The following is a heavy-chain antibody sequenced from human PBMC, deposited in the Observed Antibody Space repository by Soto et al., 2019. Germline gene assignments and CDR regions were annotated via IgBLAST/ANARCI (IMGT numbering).Heavy chain of an antibody. CDR1: GGTFSSYA. CDR3: ARDRNYYDSSGYYHYYYYGMDV. Sequence: SVKVSCKASGGTFSSYAISWVRQAPGQGLEWMGGIIPIFGTANYAQKFQGRVTITADESTSTAYMELSSLRSEDTAVYYCARDRNYYDSSGYYHYYYYGMDVWGQGTTVTVSS. V-gene: IGHV1-69*13. CDR2: IIPIFGTA. D-gene: IGHD3-22*01. J-gene: IGHJ6*02.